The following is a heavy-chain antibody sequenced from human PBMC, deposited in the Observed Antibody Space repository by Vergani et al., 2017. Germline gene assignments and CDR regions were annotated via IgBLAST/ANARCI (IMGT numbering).Heavy chain of an antibody. Sequence: EVQLVESGGGLVKPGGSLRLSCAASGFTFSSYSMNWVRQAPGKGLEWVSSISSSSSYIYYADSVKGRFTISRDNAKNSLYLQMNSLRAEDTAVYYCARDPTGADDSSGYYYDDAFDIWGQGTMVTVSS. J-gene: IGHJ3*02. CDR3: ARDPTGADDSSGYYYDDAFDI. CDR2: ISSSSSYI. V-gene: IGHV3-21*01. D-gene: IGHD3-22*01. CDR1: GFTFSSYS.